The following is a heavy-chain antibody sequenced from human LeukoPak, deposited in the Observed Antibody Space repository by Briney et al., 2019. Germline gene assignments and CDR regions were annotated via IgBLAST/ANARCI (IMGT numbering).Heavy chain of an antibody. D-gene: IGHD3-9*01. CDR1: GYTFTGYY. Sequence: GASVKVSCKASGYTFTGYYMHWVRQAPGQGLEWMGWINPNSGGTNYAQKFQGRVTMTRDTSISTAYMELSRLRSDDTAVYYCASGAPYDILTGYSVGLPMDVWGKGTTVTISS. J-gene: IGHJ6*04. CDR3: ASGAPYDILTGYSVGLPMDV. V-gene: IGHV1-2*02. CDR2: INPNSGGT.